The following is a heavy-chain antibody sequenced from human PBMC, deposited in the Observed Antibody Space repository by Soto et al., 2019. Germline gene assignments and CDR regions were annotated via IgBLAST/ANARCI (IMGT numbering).Heavy chain of an antibody. Sequence: SVKVSCKASGGTFSSYAISWVRQAPGQGLEWMGGIIPIFGTANYAQKFQGRVTITADESTSTAYMELSSLRSEDTAVYYCGRDRLRLTVSWTFDYWGQGTLVTVSS. V-gene: IGHV1-69*13. D-gene: IGHD3-22*01. CDR1: GGTFSSYA. J-gene: IGHJ4*02. CDR2: IIPIFGTA. CDR3: GRDRLRLTVSWTFDY.